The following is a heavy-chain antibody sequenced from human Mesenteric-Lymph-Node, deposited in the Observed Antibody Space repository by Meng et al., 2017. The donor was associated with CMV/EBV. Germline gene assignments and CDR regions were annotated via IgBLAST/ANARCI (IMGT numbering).Heavy chain of an antibody. Sequence: GESLKISCAASGFTFSSYSMNWVRQAPGKGLEWVSYISSSSTIYYADSVKGRFTISRDNAKNSLYLQMNSLRAEDTAVYYCARVYLGGQGTLVTVSS. D-gene: IGHD2-8*01. J-gene: IGHJ4*02. CDR2: ISSSSTI. CDR3: ARVYL. CDR1: GFTFSSYS. V-gene: IGHV3-48*04.